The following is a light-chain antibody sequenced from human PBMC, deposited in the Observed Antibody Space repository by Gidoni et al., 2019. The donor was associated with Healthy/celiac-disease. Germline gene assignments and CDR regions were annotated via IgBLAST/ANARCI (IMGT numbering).Light chain of an antibody. Sequence: QSALTQPRSVSGSPGQSVTISCTGTSSDVGGYNYVSWYQQHPGKAPKLMLYDVSKRPSGVPYRFSGSKSGNTASLTISGLQAEDEADYYCCSYAGSYVVFGGGTKLTVL. CDR3: CSYAGSYVV. CDR2: DVS. CDR1: SSDVGGYNY. J-gene: IGLJ2*01. V-gene: IGLV2-11*01.